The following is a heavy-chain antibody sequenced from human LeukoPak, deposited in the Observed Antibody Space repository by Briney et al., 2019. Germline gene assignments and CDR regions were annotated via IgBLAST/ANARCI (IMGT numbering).Heavy chain of an antibody. V-gene: IGHV1-8*01. CDR1: GYTFTSYD. CDR2: MNPNSGNT. D-gene: IGHD4-17*01. CDR3: ARGRYGDYGDFDL. Sequence: ASVKVSCKASGYTFTSYDINWVRQATGQGLEWMGWMNPNSGNTGYAQRFRGRVTITRNTSIGTAYMDLNSLRSEDTAVYYCARGRYGDYGDFDLWGRGTLVTVSS. J-gene: IGHJ2*01.